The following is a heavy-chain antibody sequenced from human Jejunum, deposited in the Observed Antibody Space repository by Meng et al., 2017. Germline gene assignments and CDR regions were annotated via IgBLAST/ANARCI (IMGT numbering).Heavy chain of an antibody. CDR3: ARGLVVTPAIYYSYYGMDV. D-gene: IGHD2-21*02. Sequence: GESLKISCAASGFTFRNYGMNWVRQAPGKGLEWLSFISSDRGYTYYADSVKGRFTISRDNAGNSLFLQMNSLRAEDTAVYYCARGLVVTPAIYYSYYGMDVWGQGTTVTVSS. J-gene: IGHJ6*02. CDR2: ISSDRGYT. V-gene: IGHV3-21*01. CDR1: GFTFRNYG.